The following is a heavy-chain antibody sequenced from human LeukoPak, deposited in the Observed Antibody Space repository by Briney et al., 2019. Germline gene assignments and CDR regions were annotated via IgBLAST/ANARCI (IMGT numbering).Heavy chain of an antibody. V-gene: IGHV1-69*06. CDR3: AKQGEIRQDYYMDV. Sequence: GSSVTVSFKASVGSIIIYGISWVRQAPGQGLEWMGRIISVFGTANYAQKFQDRVTITADIASNTAYMELTSLTSEDTAVYFCAKQGEIRQDYYMDVWGNGTTVTVSS. D-gene: IGHD1/OR15-1a*01. J-gene: IGHJ6*03. CDR2: IISVFGTA. CDR1: VGSIIIYG.